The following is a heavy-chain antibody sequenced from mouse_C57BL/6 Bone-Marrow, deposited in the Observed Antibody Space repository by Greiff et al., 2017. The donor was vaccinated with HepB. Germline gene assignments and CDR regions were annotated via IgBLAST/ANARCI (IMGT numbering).Heavy chain of an antibody. Sequence: VKLMESDAELVKPGASVKISCKVSGYTFTDHTIHWMKQRPEQGLEWIGYIYPRDGSTKYNEKFKGKATLTADKSSSTAYMQLNSLTSEDSAVYFCASGGCSSCVGFAFWGQGTLVTVST. J-gene: IGHJ3*01. CDR1: GYTFTDHT. CDR2: IYPRDGST. D-gene: IGHD1-1*01. CDR3: ASGGCSSCVGFAF. V-gene: IGHV1-78*01.